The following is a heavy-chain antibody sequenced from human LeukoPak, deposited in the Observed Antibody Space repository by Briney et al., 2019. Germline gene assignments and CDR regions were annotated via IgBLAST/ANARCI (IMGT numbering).Heavy chain of an antibody. J-gene: IGHJ4*02. CDR2: IKSKTDGGTT. Sequence: PGGSLRLSCAASGFTFSNAWMSWVRQAPGKGLEWVGRIKSKTDGGTTDYAAPVKGRFTISRDDSKNTLYLQMNSLKTEDTAVYYCTTDLSRYIVATIQWGQGTLVTVSS. CDR1: GFTFSNAW. D-gene: IGHD5-12*01. CDR3: TTDLSRYIVATIQ. V-gene: IGHV3-15*01.